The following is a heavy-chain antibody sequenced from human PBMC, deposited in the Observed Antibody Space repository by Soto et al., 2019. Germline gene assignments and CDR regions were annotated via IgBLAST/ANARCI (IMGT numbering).Heavy chain of an antibody. CDR1: GYTFINYG. D-gene: IGHD4-4*01. CDR3: ARDQSTVTTRSYYDGMDV. CDR2: ISAYSGNT. V-gene: IGHV1-18*04. J-gene: IGHJ6*02. Sequence: GASVEVSCKASGYTFINYGINWVRQAPGQGLEWMGWISAYSGNTFFAQNVQDRVTLTTDTFTSTAYMEVRSLRSDDTAVFYCARDQSTVTTRSYYDGMDVWGQGTTVTVSS.